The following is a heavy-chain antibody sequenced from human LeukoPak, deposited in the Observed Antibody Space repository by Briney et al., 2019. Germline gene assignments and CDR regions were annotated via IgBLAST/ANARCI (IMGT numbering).Heavy chain of an antibody. Sequence: GGSLRLSCAASGFTFSSYWMHWVRQAPGKGLVWVSRINSDGSSTSYADSVKGRFTISRDNAKNTLYLQMNSLRAEDTAVYYCARGPGYSSGWYRPNYYYYYYMDVWGKGTTVTISS. V-gene: IGHV3-74*01. J-gene: IGHJ6*03. CDR2: INSDGSST. D-gene: IGHD6-19*01. CDR1: GFTFSSYW. CDR3: ARGPGYSSGWYRPNYYYYYYMDV.